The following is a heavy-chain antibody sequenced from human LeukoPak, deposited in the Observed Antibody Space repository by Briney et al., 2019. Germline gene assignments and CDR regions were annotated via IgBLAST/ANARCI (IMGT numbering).Heavy chain of an antibody. CDR2: IWYDGSNK. D-gene: IGHD3-22*01. V-gene: IGHV3-33*08. Sequence: PGGSLRLSRGASGFTLSSYGMHRGRQAPGQGLGWGAGIWYDGSNKYYADSVKGRFTISRDNSKNTLYLQMISLRAGDTAVYYCARDPTAYYDSSGYYLNTIDYWGQGTLVTVSS. J-gene: IGHJ4*02. CDR1: GFTLSSYG. CDR3: ARDPTAYYDSSGYYLNTIDY.